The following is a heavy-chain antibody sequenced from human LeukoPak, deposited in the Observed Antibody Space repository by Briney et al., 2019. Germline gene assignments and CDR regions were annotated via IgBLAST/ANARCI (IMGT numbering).Heavy chain of an antibody. J-gene: IGHJ4*02. CDR2: INPNSGGT. Sequence: GASVKVSCKASGYTFTGYYMHWVRQAPGQGLEWMGWINPNSGGTNYAQKFQGRVTMTRDTSISTAYMELSRLRSDDTAVYYCARASKSLYDPDFWSGYLLGRQYYFDYWGQGTLVTVSS. V-gene: IGHV1-2*02. CDR1: GYTFTGYY. D-gene: IGHD3-3*01. CDR3: ARASKSLYDPDFWSGYLLGRQYYFDY.